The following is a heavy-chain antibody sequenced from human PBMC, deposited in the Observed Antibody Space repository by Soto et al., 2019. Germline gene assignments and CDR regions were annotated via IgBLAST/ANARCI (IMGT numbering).Heavy chain of an antibody. D-gene: IGHD4-17*01. CDR2: VYHSGST. Sequence: QLQLQESGSGLVKPSQTLSLTCAVSGGSISSDHYSWNWIRQPPGKGLEWLGYVYHSGSTYYIPSLKSRVTISVDTSKNQFSLKLTSVTAADTAIYYCARGGTAVTTGFDYWGQGSLVAVSS. V-gene: IGHV4-30-2*01. CDR3: ARGGTAVTTGFDY. CDR1: GGSISSDHYS. J-gene: IGHJ4*02.